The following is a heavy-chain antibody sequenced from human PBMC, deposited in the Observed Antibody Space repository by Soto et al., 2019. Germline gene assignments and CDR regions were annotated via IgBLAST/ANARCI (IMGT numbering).Heavy chain of an antibody. CDR2: IYYSGST. CDR3: ARSSDDILTGYTLDY. D-gene: IGHD3-9*01. V-gene: IGHV4-59*01. Sequence: SETLSLTCTVSGGSISSYYWSWIRQPPGKGLEWIGYIYYSGSTNYNPSLKSRVTRSVDTSKNQFSLKLSSVTAADTAVYYCARSSDDILTGYTLDYWGQGTLVTVSS. J-gene: IGHJ4*02. CDR1: GGSISSYY.